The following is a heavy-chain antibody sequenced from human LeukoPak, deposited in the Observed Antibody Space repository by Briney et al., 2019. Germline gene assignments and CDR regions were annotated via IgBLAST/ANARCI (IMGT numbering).Heavy chain of an antibody. V-gene: IGHV3-23*01. CDR2: ISGSGGST. D-gene: IGHD3-10*01. Sequence: GGSLRLSCAASGFTFSSYAMSWVRQAPGKGLEWVSAISGSGGSTYYADSVKGRFTISRDNSKNTLYLQMNSLRAEDTAVYYCAKDSLGYYGSGSYFYWGQGTLVTVSS. J-gene: IGHJ4*02. CDR1: GFTFSSYA. CDR3: AKDSLGYYGSGSYFY.